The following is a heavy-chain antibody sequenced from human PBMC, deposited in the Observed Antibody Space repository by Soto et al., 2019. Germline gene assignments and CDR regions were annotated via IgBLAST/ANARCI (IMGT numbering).Heavy chain of an antibody. J-gene: IGHJ6*02. CDR1: GGSISSGDYY. Sequence: SETLSLTCTVSGGSISSGDYYWSWIRQPPGKGLEWIGEINHSGSTNYNPSLKSRVTISVDTSKNQFSLKLSSVTAADTAVYYCARATYYYDSSGYPWYYYYGMDVWGQGTTVTVSS. CDR2: INHSGST. V-gene: IGHV4-39*07. CDR3: ARATYYYDSSGYPWYYYYGMDV. D-gene: IGHD3-22*01.